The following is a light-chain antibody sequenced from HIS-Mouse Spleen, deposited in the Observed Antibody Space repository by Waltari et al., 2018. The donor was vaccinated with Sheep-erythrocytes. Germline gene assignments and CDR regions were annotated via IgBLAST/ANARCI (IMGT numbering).Light chain of an antibody. V-gene: IGLV2-11*01. CDR1: SSDVGGYNY. CDR2: DVS. Sequence: QSALTQPRSVSGSPGQSVTISCTGTSSDVGGYNYVSWYQQHPGKAPKLLIYDVSKRPSGVPDRFSGSKSGTTASLTISGLHAEDEADYYCCSYAGSYTFWVFGGGTKLTVL. J-gene: IGLJ3*02. CDR3: CSYAGSYTFWV.